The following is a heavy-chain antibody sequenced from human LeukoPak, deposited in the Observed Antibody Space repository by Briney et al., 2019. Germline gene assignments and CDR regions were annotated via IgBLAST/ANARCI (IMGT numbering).Heavy chain of an antibody. Sequence: SETLSLTGTVSGGSISSYYWSWIRQPPGKGLEWIGYIYYSGSTNYNPSLKSRVTISVDTSKNQFSLKLSSVTAADTAVYYCARERRAFDIWGQGTMVTVST. CDR2: IYYSGST. CDR3: ARERRAFDI. J-gene: IGHJ3*02. V-gene: IGHV4-59*01. CDR1: GGSISSYY.